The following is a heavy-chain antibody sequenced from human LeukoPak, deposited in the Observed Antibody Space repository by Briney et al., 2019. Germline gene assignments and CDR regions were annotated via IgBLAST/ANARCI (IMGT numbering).Heavy chain of an antibody. Sequence: ASVKVSCKASGYTFTCYYMHWVRQAPGQGLEWMGWINPNSGGTNYAQKFQGRVTMTRDTSISTAYMELSRLRSDDTAVYYCARVPYQLLYNWFDPWGQGTLVTVSS. V-gene: IGHV1-2*02. CDR1: GYTFTCYY. J-gene: IGHJ5*02. CDR3: ARVPYQLLYNWFDP. CDR2: INPNSGGT. D-gene: IGHD2-2*01.